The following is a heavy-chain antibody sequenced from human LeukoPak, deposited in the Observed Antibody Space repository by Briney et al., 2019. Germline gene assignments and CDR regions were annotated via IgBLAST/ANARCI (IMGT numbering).Heavy chain of an antibody. CDR2: IYYSGST. D-gene: IGHD3-3*01. V-gene: IGHV4-59*08. CDR1: GGSISSYY. J-gene: IGHJ3*02. CDR3: ARLTIFQARGAFDI. Sequence: SETLSLTCTVSGGSISSYYWNWIRQPPGKGLEWIGYIYYSGSTNYNPSLKSRVTISVDTSKNQFSLKLSSVTAADTAVYYCARLTIFQARGAFDIWGQGTMVTVSS.